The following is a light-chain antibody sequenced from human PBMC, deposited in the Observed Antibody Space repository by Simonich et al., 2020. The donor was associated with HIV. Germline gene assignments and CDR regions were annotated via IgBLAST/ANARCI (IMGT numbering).Light chain of an antibody. CDR2: AAS. CDR1: QGISNS. Sequence: DIQMTQSPSSLSASVGDRVTITCRASQGISNSLAWYQQKPGKAPKLLLYAASRLESGVPSRFSGSGSGTDYTLTISSMQSEDSAIYYCHQYNNRPLTFGGGTKVEIK. J-gene: IGKJ4*01. CDR3: HQYNNRPLT. V-gene: IGKV1-NL1*01.